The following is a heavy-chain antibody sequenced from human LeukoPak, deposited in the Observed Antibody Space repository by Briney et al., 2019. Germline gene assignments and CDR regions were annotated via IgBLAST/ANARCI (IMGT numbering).Heavy chain of an antibody. CDR1: GYTFTGYY. Sequence: ASVTVSCKASGYTFTGYYMHWVRQAPGQGLGWMGWINPNSGGTNYAQKFQGRVTMTRDTSISTAYMELSNLRSDDTAVYYCARYYYGSGSYLNWGQGTLVTVSS. CDR3: ARYYYGSGSYLN. D-gene: IGHD3-10*01. J-gene: IGHJ4*02. V-gene: IGHV1-2*02. CDR2: INPNSGGT.